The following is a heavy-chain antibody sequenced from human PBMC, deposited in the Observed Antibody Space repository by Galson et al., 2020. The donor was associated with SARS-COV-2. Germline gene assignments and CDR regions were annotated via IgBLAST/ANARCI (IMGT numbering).Heavy chain of an antibody. J-gene: IGHJ4*02. D-gene: IGHD4-17*01. V-gene: IGHV4-38-2*02. Sequence: SETLSLTCTVSGYSISSGYFWGWIRQPPGKGLEWIGTISHTGSTYYNPSLKSRVTISVDTSKNQFSLKLTSVTAADTAVYYCARDGHDYSDLDYWGQGTRVTVSS. CDR2: ISHTGST. CDR3: ARDGHDYSDLDY. CDR1: GYSISSGYF.